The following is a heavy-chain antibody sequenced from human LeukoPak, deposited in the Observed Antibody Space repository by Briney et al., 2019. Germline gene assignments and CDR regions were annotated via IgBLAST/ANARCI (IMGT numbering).Heavy chain of an antibody. CDR3: ASSKSRDGYNSYY. Sequence: PGGSLRLSCAASGFTLSDYYMSWIRQAPGKGLEWVSYISSSGSTIYYADSVKGRFTISRDNAKNSLYLQMNSLRAEDTAVYYCASSKSRDGYNSYYWGQGTLVTVSS. CDR2: ISSSGSTI. J-gene: IGHJ4*02. D-gene: IGHD5-24*01. CDR1: GFTLSDYY. V-gene: IGHV3-11*01.